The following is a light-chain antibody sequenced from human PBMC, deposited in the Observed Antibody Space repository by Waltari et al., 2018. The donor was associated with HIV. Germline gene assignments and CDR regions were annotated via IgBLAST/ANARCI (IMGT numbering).Light chain of an antibody. CDR2: RDN. CDR1: NIGRQN. Sequence: SYDLTQPLSVSVALGQTATITCGGNNIGRQNVCWYQQRPGQAPVLIIYRDNTRPSGIPERCSGANSGKTAALTSRRAQAGDEADYYCQVRVSNSVVFGGGTNLTVL. J-gene: IGLJ2*01. CDR3: QVRVSNSVV. V-gene: IGLV3-9*01.